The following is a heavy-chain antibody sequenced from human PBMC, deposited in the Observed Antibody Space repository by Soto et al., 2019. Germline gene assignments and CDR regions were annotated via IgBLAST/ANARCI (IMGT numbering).Heavy chain of an antibody. CDR2: ISSSSSTI. D-gene: IGHD3-3*01. J-gene: IGHJ5*02. CDR3: ARGPPFWSGYSDGWFVP. Sequence: EVQLVESGGGLVQPGGSLRLSCAASGFTLSSYSMNWVRQAPGKGLEWVSYISSSSSTIYYADSVERRFTISRDNAKNSRYLQMNSLRAEDMAVYYCARGPPFWSGYSDGWFVPWGQGTLVTVSS. V-gene: IGHV3-48*01. CDR1: GFTLSSYS.